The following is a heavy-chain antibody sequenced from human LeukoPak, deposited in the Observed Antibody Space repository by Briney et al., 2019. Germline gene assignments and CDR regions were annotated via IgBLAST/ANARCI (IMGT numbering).Heavy chain of an antibody. Sequence: GGSLRLSCAASGFIVSSNYMSWVRQAPGKGLEWASVIYSDGSTYYADSVKGRFTISRDNSKNTLYLQMNSLRAEDTAVYYCARVLYILRSFDYWGKGTTVTISS. D-gene: IGHD3-9*01. CDR2: IYSDGST. J-gene: IGHJ6*04. CDR1: GFIVSSNY. CDR3: ARVLYILRSFDY. V-gene: IGHV3-53*01.